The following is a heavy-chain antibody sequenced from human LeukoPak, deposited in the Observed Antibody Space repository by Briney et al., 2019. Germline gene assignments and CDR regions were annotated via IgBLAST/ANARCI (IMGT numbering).Heavy chain of an antibody. D-gene: IGHD1-7*01. CDR1: GGSFSNYY. J-gene: IGHJ6*03. Sequence: PSETLSLTCAVYGGSFSNYYWNWIRQTPGKGLKWLGEINDRGRANYNPSLMSRVTVSVDTSKNQFSLRLTSVTATDTAIYYCARRWNYGRNYYIDVWGKGATVSVSS. V-gene: IGHV4-34*01. CDR3: ARRWNYGRNYYIDV. CDR2: INDRGRA.